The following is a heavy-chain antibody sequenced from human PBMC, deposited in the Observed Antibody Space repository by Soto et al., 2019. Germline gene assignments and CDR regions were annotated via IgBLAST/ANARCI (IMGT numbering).Heavy chain of an antibody. D-gene: IGHD5-12*01. CDR2: ISSSSGST. CDR3: ARDRGGYDRLYYYNGIDV. CDR1: GFTFSDYY. J-gene: IGHJ6*02. Sequence: GGSLRLSCAASGFTFSDYYMSWIRQAPGKGLEYISYISSSSGSTNYADSVKGRFTISRDNAKNSLYLQMSSLRAEDTAVYYCARDRGGYDRLYYYNGIDVWGQGTPVTFYS. V-gene: IGHV3-11*06.